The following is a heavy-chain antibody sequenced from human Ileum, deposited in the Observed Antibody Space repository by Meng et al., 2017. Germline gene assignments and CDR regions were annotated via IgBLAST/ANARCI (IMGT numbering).Heavy chain of an antibody. D-gene: IGHD3/OR15-3a*01. CDR2: INRDGRTT. Sequence: ELHLVESGGGVVQSGGSLRLSCAASGFSFSNYWMHWVRQVPGKGLVLVSRINRDGRTTIHADSVKGRFTISRDNAKSTLYLEMNSLRAEDAAVYYCARDWDWVVWDYWGQGTLVTVSS. V-gene: IGHV3-74*01. CDR3: ARDWDWVVWDY. CDR1: GFSFSNYW. J-gene: IGHJ4*02.